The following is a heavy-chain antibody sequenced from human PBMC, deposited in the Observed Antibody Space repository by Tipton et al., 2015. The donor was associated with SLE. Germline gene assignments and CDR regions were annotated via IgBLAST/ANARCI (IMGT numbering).Heavy chain of an antibody. Sequence: GLVKPSETLSLTCTVSGYSISGGYFWGWIRQPPGKGLEWIGSIYHSGSTFHNSSLKSRVTILVDTSKNQFSLKVSSVTAADTAVYFCARHYGSSFDYWGQGTLVTVSS. CDR1: GYSISGGYF. D-gene: IGHD1-26*01. CDR3: ARHYGSSFDY. V-gene: IGHV4-38-2*02. CDR2: IYHSGST. J-gene: IGHJ4*02.